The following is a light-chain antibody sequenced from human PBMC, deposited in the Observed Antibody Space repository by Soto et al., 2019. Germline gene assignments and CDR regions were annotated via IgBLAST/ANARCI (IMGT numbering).Light chain of an antibody. V-gene: IGKV1-5*01. CDR3: QHYTLYSAP. Sequence: RLTQSPSSLSASVGDTVTISCRASQDISTYLAWYQQKPGKALTLLIFGASSLHNGVPPRFAGSGSGSEFPLTINRLQPDDFATYYCQHYTLYSAPFGQGTRV. J-gene: IGKJ5*01. CDR1: QDISTY. CDR2: GAS.